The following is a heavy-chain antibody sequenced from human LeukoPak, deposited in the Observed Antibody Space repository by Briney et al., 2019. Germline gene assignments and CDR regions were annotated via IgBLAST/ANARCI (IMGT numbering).Heavy chain of an antibody. J-gene: IGHJ6*02. D-gene: IGHD3-16*01. CDR2: ISSSGSTI. V-gene: IGHV3-11*01. CDR3: ARSITFGGVYYYGMDV. Sequence: GGSLRLSCAASGFTFSDYYMSWIRQAPGKGLEWVSYISSSGSTIYYVDSVKGRFTISRDNAKNSLYLQMNSLRAEDTAVYYCARSITFGGVYYYGMDVWGQGTTVTVSS. CDR1: GFTFSDYY.